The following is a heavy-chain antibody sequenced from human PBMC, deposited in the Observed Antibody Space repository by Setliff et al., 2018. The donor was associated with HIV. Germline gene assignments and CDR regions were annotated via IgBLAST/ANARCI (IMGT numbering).Heavy chain of an antibody. CDR3: VRYIGAAAGYIDH. J-gene: IGHJ4*02. Sequence: PGESLKISCHLSGYSFVDFWIGWVRQMPGKGLEWVGFIYPGVSDSRYSPSFRGQVTISADKSTTTAYLDWASLKASDAAMYYCVRYIGAAAGYIDHWGQGTLVTVSS. CDR2: IYPGVSDS. CDR1: GYSFVDFW. V-gene: IGHV5-51*01. D-gene: IGHD6-25*01.